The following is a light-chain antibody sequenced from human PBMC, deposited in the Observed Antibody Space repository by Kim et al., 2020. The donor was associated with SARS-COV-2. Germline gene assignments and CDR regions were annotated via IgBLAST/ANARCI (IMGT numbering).Light chain of an antibody. J-gene: IGKJ2*01. CDR3: MQGTHWPYT. V-gene: IGKV2-30*02. Sequence: DVVLTQSPLSLPVTLGQPASISCRSSQSLVHSIGHTVLNWFHQRPGQSPRRLIYKVSYRDSGVPDRFSGSVSGTDFTLTISRVEAADVGGYYCMQGTHWPYTFGQGTKLEI. CDR1: QSLVHSIGHTV. CDR2: KVS.